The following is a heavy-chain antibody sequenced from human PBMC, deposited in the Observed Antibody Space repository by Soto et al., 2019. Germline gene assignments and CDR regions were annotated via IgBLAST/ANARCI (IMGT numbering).Heavy chain of an antibody. Sequence: GESLKISCKGSGYSFTSYWIGWVRQMPGKGLEWMGVIYPGDSDTRYSPSFQGQVTISADKSISTAYLQWSSLKASDTAMYYCARSLGSTFYGMDVWGQGTTVTVSS. CDR1: GYSFTSYW. CDR2: IYPGDSDT. V-gene: IGHV5-51*01. CDR3: ARSLGSTFYGMDV. D-gene: IGHD2-15*01. J-gene: IGHJ6*02.